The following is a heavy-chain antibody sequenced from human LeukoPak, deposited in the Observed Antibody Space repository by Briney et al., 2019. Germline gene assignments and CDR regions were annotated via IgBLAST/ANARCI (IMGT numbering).Heavy chain of an antibody. CDR2: ISGSGGST. V-gene: IGHV3-23*01. Sequence: TGGSLRLSCAASGFTFSSYAMSWVRQAPGKGLEWVSAISGSGGSTYSADSVKGRFTISRDNSKNTLYLQMNSLRAEDTAVYYCAKDRSPYCSGGSCYSDYWGQGTLVTVSS. CDR1: GFTFSSYA. CDR3: AKDRSPYCSGGSCYSDY. J-gene: IGHJ4*02. D-gene: IGHD2-15*01.